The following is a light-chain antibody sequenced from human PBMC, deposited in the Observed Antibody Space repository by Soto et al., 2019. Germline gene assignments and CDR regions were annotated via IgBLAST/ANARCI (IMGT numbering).Light chain of an antibody. J-gene: IGLJ1*01. V-gene: IGLV2-8*01. Sequence: QSVLTQPPSASGSPGQSVTLSCTGTSSDVGGYDYVSWYQHHPGKAPKLMIYEVSKRPSGVPDRFAGSKSGNTASLTVSGLQAEDEAAYYCTSYTGSNNYVFGTGTKVTVL. CDR2: EVS. CDR3: TSYTGSNNYV. CDR1: SSDVGGYDY.